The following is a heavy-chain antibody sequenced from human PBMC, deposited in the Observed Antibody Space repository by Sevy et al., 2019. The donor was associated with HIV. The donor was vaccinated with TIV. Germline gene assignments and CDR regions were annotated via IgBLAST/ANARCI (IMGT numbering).Heavy chain of an antibody. D-gene: IGHD7-27*01. CDR1: GLTVTKNY. CDR2: LYSSGDA. J-gene: IGHJ3*02. CDR3: TTNWGVMLRGFNI. V-gene: IGHV3-53*01. Sequence: GGSLRLSCAASGLTVTKNYITWVRQGPGKGLEWVSVLYSSGDAYYANSVKGRFSLSTDQAKNTLFLQMDNVGAEDTGVYYWTTNWGVMLRGFNIWGPWTSVTVSS.